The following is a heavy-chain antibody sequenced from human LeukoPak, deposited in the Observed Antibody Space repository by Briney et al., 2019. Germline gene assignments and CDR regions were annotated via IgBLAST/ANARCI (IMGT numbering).Heavy chain of an antibody. CDR3: ARDPGYCSGASCYNWFDP. CDR2: IIPIFGTP. J-gene: IGHJ5*02. D-gene: IGHD2-15*01. Sequence: ASVKVSCKASGGTFSSYAISWVRQAPGQGLEWMGGIIPIFGTPNYAQKFQGRVTITADESTNTAYMELSSLRSEDTAVYYCARDPGYCSGASCYNWFDPWGQGTLVTVSS. V-gene: IGHV1-69*13. CDR1: GGTFSSYA.